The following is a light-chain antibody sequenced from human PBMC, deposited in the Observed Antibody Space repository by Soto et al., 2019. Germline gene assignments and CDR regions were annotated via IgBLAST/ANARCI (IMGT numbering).Light chain of an antibody. CDR2: GAS. J-gene: IGKJ2*01. CDR1: QSVSSN. Sequence: EIVMTQSPATLSVSPGERATLSCRASQSVSSNLAWYQQKPGQAPRLLIYGASTRATGIPARFSGSGSGTEFTLTISSLQSEDFALYYCQQYNNWPPYTCGQGTKLEIK. V-gene: IGKV3-15*01. CDR3: QQYNNWPPYT.